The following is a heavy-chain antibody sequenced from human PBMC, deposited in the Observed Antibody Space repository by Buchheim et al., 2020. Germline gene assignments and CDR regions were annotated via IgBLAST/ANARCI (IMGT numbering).Heavy chain of an antibody. Sequence: QVQLVQSGAEVQKPGASVKVSCKASGYPFTSFDLNWVRQATGQGLECLGWMNPDSGATGYAPKFKGRFTMTWDPSLTTAYMELSSLTSDDTAVYYCARTMVRGVPSMDYWGQGTL. CDR1: GYPFTSFD. CDR2: MNPDSGAT. D-gene: IGHD3-10*01. J-gene: IGHJ4*02. CDR3: ARTMVRGVPSMDY. V-gene: IGHV1-8*01.